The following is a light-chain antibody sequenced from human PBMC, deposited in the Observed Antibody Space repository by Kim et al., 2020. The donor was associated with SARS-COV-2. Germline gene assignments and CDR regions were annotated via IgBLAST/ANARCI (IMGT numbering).Light chain of an antibody. V-gene: IGKV3D-7*01. CDR1: QSVSSSY. CDR2: GAS. CDR3: QRDYHLRS. J-gene: IGKJ4*01. Sequence: PGERVTLSCRASQSVSSSYLTWYQQKPGQAPRLLIYGASTRATGIPARFSGSGSGTDCTLTISSLQPEDFAVYYCQRDYHLRSFGGGTKVDI.